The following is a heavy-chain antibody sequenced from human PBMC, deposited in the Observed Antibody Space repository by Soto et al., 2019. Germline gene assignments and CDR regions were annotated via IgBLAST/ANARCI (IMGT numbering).Heavy chain of an antibody. V-gene: IGHV4-31*03. CDR1: GGSISSGGYY. J-gene: IGHJ5*02. CDR2: IYYSGST. CDR3: ARSCSGGSCYLPWFDP. Sequence: PSETLSLTCTVSGGSISSGGYYWSWIRQHPGKGLEWIGYIYYSGSTYYNPSLKSRVTISVDTSKNQFSLKLSSVTAADTAVYYCARSCSGGSCYLPWFDPWGQGTLVTVS. D-gene: IGHD2-15*01.